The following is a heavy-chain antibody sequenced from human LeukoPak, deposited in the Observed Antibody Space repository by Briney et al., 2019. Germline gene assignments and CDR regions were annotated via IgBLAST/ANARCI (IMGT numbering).Heavy chain of an antibody. Sequence: ASVTVSCKASGYTFTSYYMHWVRQAPGQGLEWMGIINPSGGSTSYAQKFQGRVTMTRDTSTSTVYMELSSLRSEDTAVYYCAREEIYDSSGSLNYYYYYGMDVWGQGTTVTVSS. CDR2: INPSGGST. V-gene: IGHV1-46*01. D-gene: IGHD3-22*01. CDR1: GYTFTSYY. J-gene: IGHJ6*02. CDR3: AREEIYDSSGSLNYYYYYGMDV.